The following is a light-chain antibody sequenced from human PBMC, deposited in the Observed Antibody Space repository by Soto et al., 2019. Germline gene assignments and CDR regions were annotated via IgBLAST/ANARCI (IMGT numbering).Light chain of an antibody. CDR3: QQYHSYPWT. CDR1: QSLSSY. V-gene: IGKV1-39*01. Sequence: DIQMTQSPSSLSASVGDRVTITCRASQSLSSYLNWYQQKPGKAPKLLIYAASSLQSGVPSRFSGSGSGTEFTLTISSLQPDDFATYYCQQYHSYPWTFGQGTKVDIK. J-gene: IGKJ1*01. CDR2: AAS.